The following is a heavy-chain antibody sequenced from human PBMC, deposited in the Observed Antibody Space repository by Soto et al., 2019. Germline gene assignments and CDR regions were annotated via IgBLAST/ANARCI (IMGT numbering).Heavy chain of an antibody. CDR3: ARSPRGGNYYYYGMDV. J-gene: IGHJ6*02. CDR2: IYPDDSDT. D-gene: IGHD5-12*01. Sequence: PGESLKISCKGSGYIFTSHWIGWVRQMPGKGLEWMGIIYPDDSDTRYSPSFQGQVTISVDKSITTAYLQWSSLKASDTAMYYCARSPRGGNYYYYGMDVWGQGTTVTVSS. V-gene: IGHV5-51*01. CDR1: GYIFTSHW.